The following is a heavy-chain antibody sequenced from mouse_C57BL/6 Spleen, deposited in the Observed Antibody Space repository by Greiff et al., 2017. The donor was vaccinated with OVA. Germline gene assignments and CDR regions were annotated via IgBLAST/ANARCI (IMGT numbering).Heavy chain of an antibody. CDR1: GYTFSGYW. CDR2: ILPGSGST. J-gene: IGHJ4*01. CDR3: ARRGYGSSYYAMDY. V-gene: IGHV1-9*01. D-gene: IGHD1-1*01. Sequence: QVQLQQSGAELMKPGASVKLSCKATGYTFSGYWIEWVKRRPGHGLEWIGEILPGSGSTNYNEKFMGKATFTADTSSTTAYMQLSSRTTEDAAIYYCARRGYGSSYYAMDYWGQGTSVTVSS.